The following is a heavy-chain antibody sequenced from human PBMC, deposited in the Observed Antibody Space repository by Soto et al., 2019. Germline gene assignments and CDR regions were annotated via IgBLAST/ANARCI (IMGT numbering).Heavy chain of an antibody. CDR3: ASENVLRFLEWLSHAAYYYYYYGMDV. D-gene: IGHD3-3*01. Sequence: SVKVSCKASGVTFSRYAISWVRQAPGQGLEWMGGIIPIFGTANYAQKFQGRVTITADESTSTAYMELSSLRSEDTAVYYCASENVLRFLEWLSHAAYYYYYYGMDVWGQGTTVTVS. V-gene: IGHV1-69*13. CDR1: GVTFSRYA. CDR2: IIPIFGTA. J-gene: IGHJ6*02.